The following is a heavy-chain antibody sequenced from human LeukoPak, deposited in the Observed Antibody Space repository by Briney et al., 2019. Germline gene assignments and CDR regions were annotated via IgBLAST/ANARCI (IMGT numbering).Heavy chain of an antibody. CDR1: DFSFSNSW. CDR3: ASHILGYSSSWLHY. V-gene: IGHV3-7*01. Sequence: GGSLRLSCAGSDFSFSNSWMDWVRQAPGKGLEWVANIKPDGSEKYYVDSVKGRFTISRDNAKNTLYLQMNSLRAEDTAIYYCASHILGYSSSWLHYWGQGTLVTVSS. CDR2: IKPDGSEK. J-gene: IGHJ4*02. D-gene: IGHD6-13*01.